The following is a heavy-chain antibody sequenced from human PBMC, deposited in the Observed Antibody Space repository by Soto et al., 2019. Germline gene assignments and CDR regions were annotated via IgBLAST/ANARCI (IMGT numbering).Heavy chain of an antibody. Sequence: EVQLVESGGGLVQPGGSLRLSCAASGLTFSSYWMSWVRQAPGKGLEWVANIKQDGSEKYYVDSVKGRFTISRDNAKNSLYLQRNSLRAEDTAVYYCARDLTSWDYYFDYWGQGTLVTVSS. J-gene: IGHJ4*02. CDR1: GLTFSSYW. V-gene: IGHV3-7*01. D-gene: IGHD1-26*01. CDR2: IKQDGSEK. CDR3: ARDLTSWDYYFDY.